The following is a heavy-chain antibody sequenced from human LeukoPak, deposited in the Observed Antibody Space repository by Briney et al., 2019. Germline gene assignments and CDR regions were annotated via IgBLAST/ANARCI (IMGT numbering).Heavy chain of an antibody. CDR1: GGSISSYS. CDR3: ARRGEVPIGDFDY. V-gene: IGHV4-59*08. CDR2: IYYNGST. D-gene: IGHD1-26*01. J-gene: IGHJ4*02. Sequence: PSETLSLTCTVSGGSISSYSWNWIRQPPGKGLEWVWDIYYNGSTNYNPALKSRVTISVDTSKNPFTLKLSSVTAADTAVYYCARRGEVPIGDFDYWGQGTLVTVS.